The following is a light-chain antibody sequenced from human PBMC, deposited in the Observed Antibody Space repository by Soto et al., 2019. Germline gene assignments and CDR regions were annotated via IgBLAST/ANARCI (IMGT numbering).Light chain of an antibody. CDR2: GAS. CDR1: ESVSSSY. Sequence: EIVLTQSPGTLSLSPGERATLSCRASESVSSSYLGWYQQNTGQAPRLLIYGASSRATGIPDRFSGSGSGTDFTLTISSLETEEFAVYYCQQYGTSPWTVGQGTKVDIK. V-gene: IGKV3-20*01. CDR3: QQYGTSPWT. J-gene: IGKJ1*01.